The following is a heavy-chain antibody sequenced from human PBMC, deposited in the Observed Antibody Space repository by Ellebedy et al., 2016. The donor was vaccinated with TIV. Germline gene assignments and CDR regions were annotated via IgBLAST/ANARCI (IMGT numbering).Heavy chain of an antibody. J-gene: IGHJ4*02. Sequence: MPSETLSLTCTVSGDSITSYYWSWVRQPPGRGLEWIGDVDDRGNTNYNPSLKSRVTISVDTSRTRISLRLSSVTTADTAVYSCARERRDSSGWYFDYWGQGTRITVSS. V-gene: IGHV4-59*01. CDR3: ARERRDSSGWYFDY. CDR1: GDSITSYY. CDR2: VDDRGNT. D-gene: IGHD6-19*01.